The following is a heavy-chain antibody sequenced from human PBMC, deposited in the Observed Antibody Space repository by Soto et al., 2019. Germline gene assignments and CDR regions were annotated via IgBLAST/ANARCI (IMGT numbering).Heavy chain of an antibody. CDR3: AREEGLLNWFDP. CDR2: INHSGST. Sequence: PSETLSLTCAVYGGSFSGYYWTWIRQPPGTGLEWIGEINHSGSTNYNPSLKSRVTISVDTSKNQFSLKLTSVTAADTAVYYCAREEGLLNWFDPWGQGTLVTVSS. V-gene: IGHV4-34*01. CDR1: GGSFSGYY. J-gene: IGHJ5*02. D-gene: IGHD1-26*01.